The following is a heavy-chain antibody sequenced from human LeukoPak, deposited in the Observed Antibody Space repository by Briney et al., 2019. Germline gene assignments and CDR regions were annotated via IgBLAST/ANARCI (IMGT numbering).Heavy chain of an antibody. CDR1: GFTFSSYE. CDR2: INSSGSTI. CDR3: ATDGGPAYSSSWYLY. J-gene: IGHJ4*02. Sequence: GGSLRLSCAASGFTFSSYEMNWVRQAPGKGLEWVSYINSSGSTIYYADSVKGRFTIPRDNAKNSLYLQMNSLRAEDTAVYYCATDGGPAYSSSWYLYWGQGSLVTVSS. V-gene: IGHV3-48*03. D-gene: IGHD6-13*01.